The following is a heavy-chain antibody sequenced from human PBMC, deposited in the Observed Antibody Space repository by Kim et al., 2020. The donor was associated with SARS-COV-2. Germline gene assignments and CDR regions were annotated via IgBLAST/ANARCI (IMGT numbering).Heavy chain of an antibody. V-gene: IGHV3-30*18. J-gene: IGHJ4*02. CDR1: GFTFSSYG. CDR2: ISYDGSNK. Sequence: GGSLRLSCAASGFTFSSYGMHWVRQAPGKGLEWVAVISYDGSNKYYADSVKGRFTISRDNSKNTLYLQMNSLRAEDTAVYYCAKVSTVTTLPDYWGQGTLVTVSS. D-gene: IGHD4-17*01. CDR3: AKVSTVTTLPDY.